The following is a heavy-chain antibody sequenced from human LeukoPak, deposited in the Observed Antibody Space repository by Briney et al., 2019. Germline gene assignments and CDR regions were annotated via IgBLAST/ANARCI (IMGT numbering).Heavy chain of an antibody. Sequence: GGSLRLSCAASGFTFSSYWMHWVRHAPGKGLVWVSRINSDGSSTSYADSVKGRFTISRDNAKNTLYLQMNSLRAEDTAVYYCARKGTYYYDSSGYYRDSPFDYWGQGTLVTVSS. V-gene: IGHV3-74*01. CDR2: INSDGSST. CDR1: GFTFSSYW. J-gene: IGHJ4*02. D-gene: IGHD3-22*01. CDR3: ARKGTYYYDSSGYYRDSPFDY.